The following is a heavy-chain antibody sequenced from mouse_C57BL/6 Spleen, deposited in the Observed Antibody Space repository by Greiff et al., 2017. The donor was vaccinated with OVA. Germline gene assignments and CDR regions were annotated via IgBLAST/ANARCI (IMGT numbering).Heavy chain of an antibody. CDR1: GFTFSDYY. J-gene: IGHJ3*01. CDR2: INYDGSST. CDR3: ARDQTGMFAY. D-gene: IGHD4-1*01. Sequence: DVKLVESEGGLVQPGSSMKLSCTASGFTFSDYYMAWVRQVPEKGLEWVANINYDGSSTYYLDSLKSRFIISRDNAKNILYLQMSSLKSEDTATYYCARDQTGMFAYWGQGTLVTVSA. V-gene: IGHV5-16*01.